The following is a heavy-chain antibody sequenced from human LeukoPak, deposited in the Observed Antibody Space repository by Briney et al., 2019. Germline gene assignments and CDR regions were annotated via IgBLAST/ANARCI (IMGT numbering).Heavy chain of an antibody. CDR2: INPNSGGT. V-gene: IGHV1-2*04. CDR1: GYTFTGYY. D-gene: IGHD2-2*01. CDR3: ARDPDGGAAIPEYFQH. Sequence: ASVKVSCKASGYTFTGYYMHWVRQALGQGLEWMGWINPNSGGTNYAQKFQGWVTMTRDTSISTAYMELSRLRSDDTAVYYFARDPDGGAAIPEYFQHWGQGTLVTVSS. J-gene: IGHJ1*01.